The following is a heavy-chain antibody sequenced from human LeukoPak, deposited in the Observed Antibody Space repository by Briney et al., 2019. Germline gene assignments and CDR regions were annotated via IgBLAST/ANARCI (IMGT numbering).Heavy chain of an antibody. V-gene: IGHV1-18*04. D-gene: IGHD2-8*01. CDR3: ARDNDGDFDY. CDR2: ITAYNGNT. Sequence: ASVKVSCKASGYTFTSYGISWVRQAPGQGLEWMGLITAYNGNTNYAQKLQGRVTMTTDTSTSTAYMELRSVRSDDTAVYYCARDNDGDFDYWGQGPLVTVSS. CDR1: GYTFTSYG. J-gene: IGHJ4*02.